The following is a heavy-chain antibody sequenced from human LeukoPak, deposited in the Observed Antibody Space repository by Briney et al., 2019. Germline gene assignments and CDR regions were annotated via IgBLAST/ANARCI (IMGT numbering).Heavy chain of an antibody. V-gene: IGHV4-59*02. CDR2: ISHSWST. CDR1: GASVTSYY. Sequence: SETLSLTCTVSGASVTSYYWSWIRQPPGKGLEWTGYISHSWSTNYNPSLKSRVTISLDRSRNQFSLKLSSVTPADTAVYYCARLDYNDFWSGYYFAYWGQGTLVAVPS. J-gene: IGHJ4*02. CDR3: ARLDYNDFWSGYYFAY. D-gene: IGHD3-3*01.